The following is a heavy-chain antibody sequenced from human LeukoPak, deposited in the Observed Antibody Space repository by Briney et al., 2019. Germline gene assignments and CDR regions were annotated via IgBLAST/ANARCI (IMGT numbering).Heavy chain of an antibody. J-gene: IGHJ6*03. CDR1: GFTFSSYS. Sequence: GGSLRLSCAASGFTFSSYSMNWVRQAPGKGLEWVSSIIIISSYIYYADSVKGRFTICRDNAKNSLYLQMNSLRAEDTAVYYCARYCSGGSCQRGYYYYYYYMDVWGKGTTVTVSS. CDR3: ARYCSGGSCQRGYYYYYYYMDV. V-gene: IGHV3-21*01. CDR2: IIIISSYI. D-gene: IGHD2-15*01.